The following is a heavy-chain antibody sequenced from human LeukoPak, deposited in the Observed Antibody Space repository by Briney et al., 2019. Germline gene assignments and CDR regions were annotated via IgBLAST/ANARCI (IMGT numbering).Heavy chain of an antibody. D-gene: IGHD3-9*01. CDR2: INPNSGGT. CDR3: AREMVLRYLGGMDV. CDR1: AYTFTGYY. Sequence: SVKVSCKASAYTFTGYYMHWVRQAPGQGLEWMGWINPNSGGTNYAQKFQGRVTMTRDTSISTAYLELSRLRSDDTAVYYCAREMVLRYLGGMDVWGQGTTVTVSS. V-gene: IGHV1-2*02. J-gene: IGHJ6*02.